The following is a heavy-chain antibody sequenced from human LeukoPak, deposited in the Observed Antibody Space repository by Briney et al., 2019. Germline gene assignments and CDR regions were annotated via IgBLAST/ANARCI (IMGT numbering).Heavy chain of an antibody. V-gene: IGHV5-51*01. CDR1: GYSFTSYW. CDR2: IYPGDSDT. CDR3: ARRSKSYSSGWYDGCDM. J-gene: IGHJ3*02. D-gene: IGHD6-19*01. Sequence: GESLKISCKGSGYSFTSYWIGWVRQMPGKGLEWMGIIYPGDSDTRNSPSFQGQVTISADKSISTAYLQWSSLKASDTAMYYCARRSKSYSSGWYDGCDMWGQGTMVTVSS.